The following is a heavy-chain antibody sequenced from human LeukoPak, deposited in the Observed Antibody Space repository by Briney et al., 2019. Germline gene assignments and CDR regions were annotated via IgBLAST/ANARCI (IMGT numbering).Heavy chain of an antibody. V-gene: IGHV4-39*01. J-gene: IGHJ5*02. CDR2: IFHTETT. Sequence: SETLSLTSTVTGGSISSSIHSWGWINQPPWKGMKLTGRIFHTETTYYKPSPKNRATTSVYTSKNQFSLKLNSVTAADTAVYYCAQSLGSSNWIGNWFDHWGQGTLVTVSS. D-gene: IGHD6-13*01. CDR1: GGSISSSIHS. CDR3: AQSLGSSNWIGNWFDH.